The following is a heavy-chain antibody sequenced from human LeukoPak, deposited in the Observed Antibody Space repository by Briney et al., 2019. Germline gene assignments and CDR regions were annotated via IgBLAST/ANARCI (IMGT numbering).Heavy chain of an antibody. D-gene: IGHD5-24*01. CDR2: IYYSGST. V-gene: IGHV4-39*02. J-gene: IGHJ5*02. CDR1: GGSISSSSYY. Sequence: SETLSLTCTVSGGSISSSSYYWGWIRQPPGKGLEWIGSIYYSGSTYYNPSLKSRVTISVDTSKNQFSLKLSSVTAADTAVYYCARDLREMATSSSFDPWGQGTLVTVSS. CDR3: ARDLREMATSSSFDP.